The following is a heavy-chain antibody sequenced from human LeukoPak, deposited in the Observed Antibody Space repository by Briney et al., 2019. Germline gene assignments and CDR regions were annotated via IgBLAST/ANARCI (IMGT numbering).Heavy chain of an antibody. V-gene: IGHV3-33*06. CDR1: GFTFSSYG. D-gene: IGHD1-26*01. Sequence: GGSLRLSCAASGFTFSSYGMHWVRQAPGKGLEWVAVIWYDGSNKYYADSVKGRFTISRDNSMNTLYLQMNSLRAEDTAVYYCAKVRGSYELDYFDYWGQGTLVTVSS. J-gene: IGHJ4*02. CDR2: IWYDGSNK. CDR3: AKVRGSYELDYFDY.